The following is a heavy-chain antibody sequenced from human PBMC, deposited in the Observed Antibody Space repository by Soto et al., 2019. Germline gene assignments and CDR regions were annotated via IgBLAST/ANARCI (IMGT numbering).Heavy chain of an antibody. V-gene: IGHV4-61*01. J-gene: IGHJ5*02. CDR3: AAVRPRGDWFDP. D-gene: IGHD6-6*01. CDR1: GGSVSSGSYY. CDR2: IYYTGST. Sequence: NPSETLSLTCTVSGGSVSSGSYYWSWIRQPPEKGLEWIGYIYYTGSTNYNPSLKSRVTISVDTSKNQFSLKLSSVTAADTAVYYCAAVRPRGDWFDPWGQGTLVTVSS.